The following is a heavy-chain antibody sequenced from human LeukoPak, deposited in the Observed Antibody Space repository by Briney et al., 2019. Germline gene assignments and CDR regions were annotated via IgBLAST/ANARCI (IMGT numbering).Heavy chain of an antibody. CDR3: ARDTSGYYRPYFDL. CDR1: GFTFSAYT. CDR2: TTSGTAFM. V-gene: IGHV3-21*01. Sequence: GGSLRLSCAASGFTFSAYTMNWIRQVPGKGLEWVSSTTSGTAFMYYADSVKGRFTISRDNAKNLLFLEMSSLRADDTAIYYCARDTSGYYRPYFDLWGRGTLVTVSS. J-gene: IGHJ4*02. D-gene: IGHD3-22*01.